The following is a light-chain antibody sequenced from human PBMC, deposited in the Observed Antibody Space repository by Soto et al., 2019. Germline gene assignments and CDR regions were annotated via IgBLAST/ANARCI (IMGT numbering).Light chain of an antibody. CDR2: DAS. V-gene: IGKV3-20*01. Sequence: EVVLTQSPGTLSLSPGERATLSCRASQSVSSNFLAWFQQKRGQAPRLLIYDASRRATGIPDRFSGSGSGTEFTLNISRLEPEDFAVYYCQQYGYSPRSFGQGTKLEIK. CDR3: QQYGYSPRS. CDR1: QSVSSNF. J-gene: IGKJ2*01.